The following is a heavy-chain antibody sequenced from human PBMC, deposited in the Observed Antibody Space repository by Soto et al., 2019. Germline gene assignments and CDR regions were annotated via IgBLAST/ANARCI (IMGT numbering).Heavy chain of an antibody. CDR2: LGPDGRNT. D-gene: IGHD4-17*01. Sequence: EVQLLGSGGGLVQPGESLRLSCVASEFSFSRYAMTWVRQAAGKGLQWVAGLGPDGRNTFYGESVRGRFTISRDNSRNTLYLQMSSLRAEDSAVYFCLKQTTTWTVSFFDFWGQGIQVTVSS. V-gene: IGHV3-23*01. CDR1: EFSFSRYA. J-gene: IGHJ4*02. CDR3: LKQTTTWTVSFFDF.